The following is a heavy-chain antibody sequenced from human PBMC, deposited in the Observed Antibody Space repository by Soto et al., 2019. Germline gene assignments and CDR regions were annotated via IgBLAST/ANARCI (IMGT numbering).Heavy chain of an antibody. CDR1: GFSLSTSGVA. D-gene: IGHD3-10*01. J-gene: IGHJ4*02. CDR3: AHRRSGTWPFDY. V-gene: IGHV2-5*02. Sequence: QITLKESGPTLVKPTQTLTLTCTFSGFSLSTSGVAVGWIRQPPGKALEWLALIYWDDDKRYSPSLKSRLTTXKXXSKNQVVLTMTTMDPVDTATYYCAHRRSGTWPFDYWGQGTLVTVSS. CDR2: IYWDDDK.